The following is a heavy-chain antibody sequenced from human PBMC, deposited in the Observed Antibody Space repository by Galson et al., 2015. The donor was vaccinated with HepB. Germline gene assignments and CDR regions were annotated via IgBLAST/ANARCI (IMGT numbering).Heavy chain of an antibody. CDR1: GFTFRNYG. CDR2: IKQDGSEK. CDR3: ARVNDGWTSSNYDAFDI. V-gene: IGHV3-7*01. D-gene: IGHD3/OR15-3a*01. Sequence: SLRLSCAASGFTFRNYGMHWVRQAPGKGLEWVANIKQDGSEKYYVDSVKGRFTISRDNAKNSLYLQMNSLRAGDTAVYYCARVNDGWTSSNYDAFDIWGQGIMVTVSS. J-gene: IGHJ3*02.